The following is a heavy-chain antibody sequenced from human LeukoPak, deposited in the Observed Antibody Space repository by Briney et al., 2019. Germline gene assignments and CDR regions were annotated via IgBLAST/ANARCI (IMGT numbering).Heavy chain of an antibody. Sequence: GGSLRLSCAASGFTFSSYAMSWVRQAPGKGLEWVSVIYSGGSTYYADSVKGRFTISRHNSKNTLYLQMNSLRAEDTAVYYCARCSANYYYGMDVWGQGTTVTVSS. V-gene: IGHV3-53*04. CDR3: ARCSANYYYGMDV. CDR1: GFTFSSYA. CDR2: IYSGGST. D-gene: IGHD2-15*01. J-gene: IGHJ6*02.